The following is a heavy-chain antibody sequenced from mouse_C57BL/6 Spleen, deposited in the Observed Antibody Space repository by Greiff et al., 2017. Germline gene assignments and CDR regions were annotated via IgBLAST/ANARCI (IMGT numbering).Heavy chain of an antibody. V-gene: IGHV1-82*01. J-gene: IGHJ4*01. CDR3: ARGSGTPHAMDY. CDR2: IYPGDGDT. Sequence: VKLVESGPELVKPGASVKISCKASGYAFSSSWMNWVKQRPGKGLEWIGRIYPGDGDTNYNGKFKGKATLTADKSSSTAYVQLSSLTSEDSAVYFCARGSGTPHAMDYWGQGTSVTVSS. CDR1: GYAFSSSW. D-gene: IGHD2-14*01.